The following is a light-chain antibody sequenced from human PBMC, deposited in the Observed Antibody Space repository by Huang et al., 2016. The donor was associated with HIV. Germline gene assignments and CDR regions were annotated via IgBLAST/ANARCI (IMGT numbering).Light chain of an antibody. CDR2: FAV. CDR3: MQSLQTPRA. Sequence: DIVMTQSPLFLSVSPGEPASISCTSSQSLLQSRTFNYLDWYRQKPGQSPHLLKYFAVKPAFGVPVRFSGSGSGTNFTLRISAVEPEDAATYYCMQSLQTPRAFGQGTRVEVK. J-gene: IGKJ1*01. CDR1: QSLLQSRTFNY. V-gene: IGKV2-28*01.